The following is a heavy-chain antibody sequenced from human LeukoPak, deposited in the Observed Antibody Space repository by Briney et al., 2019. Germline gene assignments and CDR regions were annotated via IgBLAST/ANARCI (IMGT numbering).Heavy chain of an antibody. Sequence: GGSLRLSCAASGLTFSNYAMSWVRQAPGKGLKWVSVISGSGTNTYYADSVKGRFTISRDNSKNTLYLQMNSLRAEDTAVYYCAKDVCSGGSCYLPDAFDIWGQGTMVTVSS. D-gene: IGHD2-15*01. J-gene: IGHJ3*02. CDR2: ISGSGTNT. CDR1: GLTFSNYA. CDR3: AKDVCSGGSCYLPDAFDI. V-gene: IGHV3-23*01.